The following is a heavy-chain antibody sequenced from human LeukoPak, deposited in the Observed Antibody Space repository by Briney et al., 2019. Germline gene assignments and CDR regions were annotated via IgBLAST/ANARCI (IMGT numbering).Heavy chain of an antibody. V-gene: IGHV4-59*12. CDR1: GGSISSYY. CDR3: ARDGREACSSTSCYPDY. J-gene: IGHJ4*02. CDR2: IYYSGST. D-gene: IGHD2-2*01. Sequence: TSETLSLTCTVSGGSISSYYWSWIRQPPGKGLEWIGYIYYSGSTNYNPSLKSRVTISVDTSKNQFSLKLSSVTAADTAVYYCARDGREACSSTSCYPDYWGQGTLVTVSS.